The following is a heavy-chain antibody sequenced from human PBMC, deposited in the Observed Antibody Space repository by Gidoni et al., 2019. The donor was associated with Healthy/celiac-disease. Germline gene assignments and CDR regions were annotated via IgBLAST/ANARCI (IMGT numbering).Heavy chain of an antibody. D-gene: IGHD1-7*01. CDR2: ISYDGSNK. CDR3: AKEELDAGYKVFDY. Sequence: GKGLEWVAVISYDGSNKYYADSVKGRFTISRDNSKNTLYLQMNSLRAEDTAVYYCAKEELDAGYKVFDYWGQGTLVTVSS. J-gene: IGHJ4*02. V-gene: IGHV3-30*18.